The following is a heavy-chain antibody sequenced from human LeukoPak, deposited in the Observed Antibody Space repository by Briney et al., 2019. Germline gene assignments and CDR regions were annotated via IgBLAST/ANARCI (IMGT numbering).Heavy chain of an antibody. V-gene: IGHV6-1*01. CDR1: GDSVSSNSAA. D-gene: IGHD6-13*01. CDR2: TYYRSKWYN. Sequence: SQTLSLTCDISGDSVSSNSAAWNWIRQSPLRGLEWLGRTYYRSKWYNDYAVSVKSRITINPDTSKNQFSLQLNSVTPEDTAVYYCARGGSRGYSRGGPNWFDPWGQGTLVTVSS. J-gene: IGHJ5*02. CDR3: ARGGSRGYSRGGPNWFDP.